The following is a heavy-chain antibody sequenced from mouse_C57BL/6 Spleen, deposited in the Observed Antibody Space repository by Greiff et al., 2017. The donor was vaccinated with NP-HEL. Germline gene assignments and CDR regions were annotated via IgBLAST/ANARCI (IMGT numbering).Heavy chain of an antibody. CDR3: ARSKLGLFDY. Sequence: VQLQQSGPELVKPGASVKISCKASGYTFTDYYMNWVKQSHGKSLEWIGDINPNNGGTSYNQKFKGKATLTVDKSSSTAYMELRSLTSEDSAVYYCARSKLGLFDYWGQGTTLTVSS. J-gene: IGHJ2*01. CDR2: INPNNGGT. CDR1: GYTFTDYY. D-gene: IGHD4-1*01. V-gene: IGHV1-26*01.